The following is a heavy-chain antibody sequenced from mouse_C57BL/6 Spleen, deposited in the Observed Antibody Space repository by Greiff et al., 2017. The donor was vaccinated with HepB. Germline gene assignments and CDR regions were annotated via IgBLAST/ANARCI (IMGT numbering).Heavy chain of an antibody. D-gene: IGHD1-1*01. V-gene: IGHV1-61*01. J-gene: IGHJ3*01. CDR2: IYPSDSET. CDR1: GYTFTSYW. CDR3: ALITTVVAESWFAY. Sequence: VQLQQPGAELVRPGSSVKLSCKASGYTFTSYWMDWVKQRPGQGLEWIGNIYPSDSETHYNQKFKDKATLTVDKSSSTAYMQLSSLTSEDSAVYYCALITTVVAESWFAYWGQGTLVTVSA.